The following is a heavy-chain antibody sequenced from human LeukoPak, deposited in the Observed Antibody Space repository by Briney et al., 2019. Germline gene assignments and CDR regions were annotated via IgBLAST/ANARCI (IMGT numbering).Heavy chain of an antibody. V-gene: IGHV5-51*01. CDR3: ARRVEYYYGSGSYWYFDI. CDR2: IYPGDSNT. J-gene: IGHJ2*01. D-gene: IGHD3-10*01. Sequence: GESLKISCKGSGYRFTGYWIGWVRQMPGKGLEWMGIIYPGDSNTKYSPSFQGQVTISADRSISTAYLQWSSLEASDTAMYYCARRVEYYYGSGSYWYFDIWGRGTLVTVSS. CDR1: GYRFTGYW.